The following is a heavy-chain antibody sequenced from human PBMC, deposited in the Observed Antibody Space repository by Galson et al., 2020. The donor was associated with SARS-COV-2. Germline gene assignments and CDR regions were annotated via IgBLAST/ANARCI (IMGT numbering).Heavy chain of an antibody. CDR2: ISNGGTTI. CDR1: GFNLKDFY. D-gene: IGHD1-1*01. CDR3: ARFGWNYNFNYGMDV. V-gene: IGHV3-11*01. Sequence: GESLKISCAASGFNLKDFYMNWVRQAPGKGLEWVSSISNGGTTISYADSVKGRFIVSRDNSKKSLFLQMNSLRAEDTAVYFCARFGWNYNFNYGMDVWGLGTTVTVSS. J-gene: IGHJ6*02.